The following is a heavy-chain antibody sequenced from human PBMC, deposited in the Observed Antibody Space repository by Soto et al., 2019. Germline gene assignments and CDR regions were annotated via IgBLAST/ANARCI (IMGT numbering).Heavy chain of an antibody. D-gene: IGHD6-6*01. CDR3: ARDYGSSGSVDWFDP. CDR1: GYTFTGYY. V-gene: IGHV1-2*04. CDR2: INPNSGGT. Sequence: ASVKVSCKASGYTFTGYYMHWVRQAPGQGLEWMGWINPNSGGTNYAQKFQGWVTMTRDTSISTAYMELSRLRSDDTAVYYCARDYGSSGSVDWFDPWGQGTLVTVSS. J-gene: IGHJ5*02.